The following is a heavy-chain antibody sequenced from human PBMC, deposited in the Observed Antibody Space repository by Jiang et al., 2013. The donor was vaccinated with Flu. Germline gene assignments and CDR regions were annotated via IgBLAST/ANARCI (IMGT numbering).Heavy chain of an antibody. V-gene: IGHV4-31*11. D-gene: IGHD2-15*01. CDR2: IDYSGST. CDR3: ARSDCSGGSCYKFDY. Sequence: GPGLVKPSQTLSLTCGVSGGSISSNGYYWNWIRQHPGKGLEWIGNIDYSGSTSYNPSLKSRVTISVDTSDKQFSLRLSSVSAADTAVYFCARSDCSGGSCYKFDYWGQGTLVTVSS. CDR1: GGSISSNGYY. J-gene: IGHJ4*02.